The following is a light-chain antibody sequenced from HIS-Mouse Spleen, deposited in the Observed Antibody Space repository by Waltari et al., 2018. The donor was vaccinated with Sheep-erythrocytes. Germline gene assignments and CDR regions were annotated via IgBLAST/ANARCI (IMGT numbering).Light chain of an antibody. V-gene: IGLV2-23*01. J-gene: IGLJ3*02. CDR3: CSYAGSSTPWV. Sequence: QSALTQPASVSGSPGQSITISCTGTSSDVGSYNLFSWYQQPPGKAPNLMIYEGSKRRSGVLKRFAGSKAGNTASLTISGLQAEDEADYYCCSYAGSSTPWVFGGGTKLTVL. CDR2: EGS. CDR1: SSDVGSYNL.